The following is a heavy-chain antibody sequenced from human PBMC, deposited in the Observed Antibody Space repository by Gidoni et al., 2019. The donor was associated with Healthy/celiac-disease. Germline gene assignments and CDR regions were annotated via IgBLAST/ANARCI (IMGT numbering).Heavy chain of an antibody. CDR1: GYTFTSYA. V-gene: IGHV7-4-1*02. J-gene: IGHJ4*02. CDR2: INTNTGNP. Sequence: QVQLVQSGSALKKPGASVKVSCQASGYTFTSYAMNWVRQAPGQGFEWMGWINTNTGNPTYAQGFTGRFVFSLDTSVSTAYLQISSLKAEDTAVYYCASTDFGVAPPPLPLDYWGQGTLVTVSS. CDR3: ASTDFGVAPPPLPLDY. D-gene: IGHD3-3*01.